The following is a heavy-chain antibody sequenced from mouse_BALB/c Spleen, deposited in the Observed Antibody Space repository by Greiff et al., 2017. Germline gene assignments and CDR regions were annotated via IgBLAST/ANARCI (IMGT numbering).Heavy chain of an antibody. V-gene: IGHV5-6-4*01. CDR3: TRESLGGNYLDY. J-gene: IGHJ2*01. CDR1: GFTFSSYT. D-gene: IGHD2-14*01. CDR2: ISSGGSYT. Sequence: EVHLVESGGGLVKPGGSLKLSCAASGFTFSSYTMSWVRQTPEKRLEWVATISSGGSYTYYPDSVKGRFTISRDNAKNTLYLQMSSLKSEDTAMYYCTRESLGGNYLDYWGQGTTLTVSS.